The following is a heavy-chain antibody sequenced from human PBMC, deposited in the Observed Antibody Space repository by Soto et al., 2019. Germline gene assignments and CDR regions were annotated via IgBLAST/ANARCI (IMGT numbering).Heavy chain of an antibody. CDR3: ARDRAGQQQLDAFDI. CDR1: GYTFTSYT. Sequence: ASVKVSCKASGYTFTSYTMHWVRQGPGQRLEWMGWINAGNGNTKYSQKFQGRVTITADESTSTAYMELSSLRSEDTAVYYCARDRAGQQQLDAFDIWGQGTMVTVSS. J-gene: IGHJ3*02. CDR2: INAGNGNT. D-gene: IGHD6-13*01. V-gene: IGHV1-3*01.